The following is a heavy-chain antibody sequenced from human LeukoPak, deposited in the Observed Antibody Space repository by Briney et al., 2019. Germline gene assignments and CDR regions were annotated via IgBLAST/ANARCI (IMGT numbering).Heavy chain of an antibody. D-gene: IGHD5-18*01. CDR2: ISYDGSNK. Sequence: GGSLRLSCAASGFTFSSYAMHWVRQAPGKGLEWVAVISYDGSNKYYADSVKGRFTISRDNAKNSLYLQMNSLRAEDTAVYYCAREGYSYGPGDAFDIWGQGTMVTVS. CDR3: AREGYSYGPGDAFDI. V-gene: IGHV3-30*04. CDR1: GFTFSSYA. J-gene: IGHJ3*02.